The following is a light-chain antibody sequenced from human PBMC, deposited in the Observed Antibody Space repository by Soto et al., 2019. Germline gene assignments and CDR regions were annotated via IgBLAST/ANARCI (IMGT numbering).Light chain of an antibody. Sequence: DFVMTQAPDSLAVSLGERATINCKSSQSVLYNSNNKNHLGWFQQKPGHPPKLLIYGASFQPSRVPDRFSGSGSGTDFTLTISSLQAEDVAVYYCQQYYSIPFTFGQGTKLEI. CDR2: GAS. V-gene: IGKV4-1*01. J-gene: IGKJ2*01. CDR1: QSVLYNSNNKNH. CDR3: QQYYSIPFT.